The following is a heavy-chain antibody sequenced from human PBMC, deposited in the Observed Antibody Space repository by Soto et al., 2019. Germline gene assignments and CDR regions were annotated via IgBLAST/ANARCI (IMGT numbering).Heavy chain of an antibody. CDR1: GYTFPTYD. V-gene: IGHV1-8*03. D-gene: IGHD5-18*01. J-gene: IGHJ4*02. CDR2: MNPNSGNT. Sequence: ASVKVSCKASGYTFPTYDMHWVRQATGQGLEWMGWMNPNSGNTGYAQKFQGRVTITRDTSASTAYMELSSLRSEDTAVYYCATGDTAMVDAHFDYWGQGTLVTVSS. CDR3: ATGDTAMVDAHFDY.